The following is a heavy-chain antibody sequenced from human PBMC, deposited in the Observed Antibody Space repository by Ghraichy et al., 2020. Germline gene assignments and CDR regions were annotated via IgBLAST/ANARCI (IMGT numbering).Heavy chain of an antibody. CDR3: TTREWELLVDHDY. J-gene: IGHJ4*02. D-gene: IGHD1-26*01. Sequence: GGSLRLSCAASGFTFSNAWMSWVRQAPGKGLEWVGRIKSKTDGGTTDYAAPVKGRFTISRDDSKNTLYLQMNSLKTEDTAVYYCTTREWELLVDHDYWGQGTLVTVSS. V-gene: IGHV3-15*01. CDR2: IKSKTDGGTT. CDR1: GFTFSNAW.